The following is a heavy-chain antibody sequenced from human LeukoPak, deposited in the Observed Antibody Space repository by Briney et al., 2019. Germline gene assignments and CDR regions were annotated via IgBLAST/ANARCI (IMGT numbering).Heavy chain of an antibody. Sequence: EPSGTLFLTCGVSGGSISSSNWWSWVRQPPGKGLEWIGEIFHSGSTNYNPSLKSRVTISVDKSKNQFSPKLSSVTAADTAVYYCARYSGGSGSYSDYWGQGTLVTVSS. CDR1: GGSISSSNW. D-gene: IGHD3-10*01. V-gene: IGHV4-4*02. J-gene: IGHJ4*02. CDR2: IFHSGST. CDR3: ARYSGGSGSYSDY.